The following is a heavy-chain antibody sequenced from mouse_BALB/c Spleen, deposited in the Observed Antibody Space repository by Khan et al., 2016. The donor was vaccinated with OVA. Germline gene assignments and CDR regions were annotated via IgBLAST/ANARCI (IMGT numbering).Heavy chain of an antibody. V-gene: IGHV2-6-2*01. CDR3: ARSNCYAMDY. CDR2: IWSDGQT. J-gene: IGHJ4*01. Sequence: QVQLKESGPDLVAPSQSLSITCTVSGFSLTTYGVHWVRQPPGKGLEWLGVIWSDGQTTYNSPLKSRLSISKDNSNSQVFLKMNSLQTDDTAMYHCARSNCYAMDYWGQGTSVTVSS. CDR1: GFSLTTYG. D-gene: IGHD2-5*01.